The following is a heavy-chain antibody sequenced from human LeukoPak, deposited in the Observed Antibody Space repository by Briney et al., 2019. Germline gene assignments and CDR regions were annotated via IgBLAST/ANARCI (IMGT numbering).Heavy chain of an antibody. CDR1: GFTFSTYA. D-gene: IGHD6-13*01. CDR3: ARSTRISWSSFDF. V-gene: IGHV3-21*01. CDR2: ISGDSAYI. J-gene: IGHJ4*02. Sequence: GGSLILSCAGSGFTFSTYAMDWVRQAPGKGPEWVSSISGDSAYIYYADSVRGRFTVSRDNARNSLYLHMNSLKAEDTAVYYCARSTRISWSSFDFWGQGTLVTVSS.